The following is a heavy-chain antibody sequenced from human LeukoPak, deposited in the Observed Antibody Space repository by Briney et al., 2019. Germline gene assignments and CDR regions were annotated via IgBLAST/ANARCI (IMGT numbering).Heavy chain of an antibody. D-gene: IGHD3-22*01. CDR2: IHYSGST. CDR3: ARLDYYHKTLDY. V-gene: IGHV4-39*02. CDR1: GGSISSSRYY. Sequence: SETLSLTCTVSGGSISSSRYYWGWIRQPPGKGLEWIVSIHYSGSTYDNPSLTTRVTISVDTSKNHFSLKLRSVTAAATAVYYCARLDYYHKTLDYWGQGTLAPVSS. J-gene: IGHJ4*02.